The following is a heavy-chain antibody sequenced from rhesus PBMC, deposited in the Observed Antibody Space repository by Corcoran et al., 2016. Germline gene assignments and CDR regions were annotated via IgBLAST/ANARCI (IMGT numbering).Heavy chain of an antibody. D-gene: IGHD2-27*01. CDR1: GYTFTDYY. J-gene: IGHJ4*01. CDR2: IKPKTGGT. V-gene: IGHV1-138*01. CDR3: ARTYCSGIYCYAPLY. Sequence: QVQLVQSGAEVKKSGSSVKVSCKASGYTFTDYYIHWVRQAPGQGLEWMGEIKPKTGGTNYAQKFQGRVTMTRDTSTSTAYMELSSLRSEDTAVYYCARTYCSGIYCYAPLYWGQGVLVTVSS.